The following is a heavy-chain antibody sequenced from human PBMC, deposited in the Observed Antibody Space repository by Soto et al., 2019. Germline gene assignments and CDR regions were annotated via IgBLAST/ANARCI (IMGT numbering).Heavy chain of an antibody. J-gene: IGHJ4*02. CDR2: ISSSSSYI. CDR3: ARDPDILTGYPVNYFDY. V-gene: IGHV3-21*01. CDR1: GFTFSSYS. D-gene: IGHD3-9*01. Sequence: GGSLRLSCAASGFTFSSYSMNWVRQAPGKGLECVSSISSSSSYIYYADSVKGRFTISRDNAKNSLYLQMNSLRAEDTAVYYCARDPDILTGYPVNYFDYWGQGTLVTVSS.